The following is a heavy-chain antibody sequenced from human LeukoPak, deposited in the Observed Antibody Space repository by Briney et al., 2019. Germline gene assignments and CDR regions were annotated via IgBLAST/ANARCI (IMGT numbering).Heavy chain of an antibody. CDR2: IIPIFGTA. J-gene: IGHJ4*02. V-gene: IGHV1-69*01. CDR3: AREGTIFGVVKSFDY. D-gene: IGHD3-3*01. CDR1: GGTFSSYA. Sequence: SVKVSCKASGGTFSSYAISWVRQAPGQGLEWMGGIIPIFGTANYAQKFQGRVTVTADESTSTAYMELSSLRSEDTAVYYCAREGTIFGVVKSFDYWGQGTLVTVSS.